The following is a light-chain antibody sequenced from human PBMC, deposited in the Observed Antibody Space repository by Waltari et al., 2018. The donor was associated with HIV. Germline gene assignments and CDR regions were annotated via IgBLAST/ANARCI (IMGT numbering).Light chain of an antibody. CDR3: QSADSSGPVV. CDR1: AFPLQY. CDR2: KDS. Sequence: SYELTQPPSVSVAPGQTARLTCSGYAFPLQYAYGYQQNHGQAPVLVIYKDSERPSGIPWRFSGSSSGTTVTLTISGVQAEDEADYYCQSADSSGPVVFGGGTKLTVL. J-gene: IGLJ2*01. V-gene: IGLV3-25*03.